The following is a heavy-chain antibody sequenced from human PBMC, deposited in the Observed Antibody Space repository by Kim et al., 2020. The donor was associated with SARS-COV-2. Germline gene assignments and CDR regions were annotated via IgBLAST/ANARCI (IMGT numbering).Heavy chain of an antibody. CDR2: FDPEDGET. CDR1: GYTLTELS. CDR3: ATGYDSSGYYYWYFDL. V-gene: IGHV1-24*01. Sequence: ASVKVSCKVSGYTLTELSMHWVRQAPGKGLEWMGGFDPEDGETIYAQKFQGRVTMTEDTSTDTAYMELSSLRSEDTAVYYCATGYDSSGYYYWYFDLWGRGTLVTVSS. D-gene: IGHD3-22*01. J-gene: IGHJ2*01.